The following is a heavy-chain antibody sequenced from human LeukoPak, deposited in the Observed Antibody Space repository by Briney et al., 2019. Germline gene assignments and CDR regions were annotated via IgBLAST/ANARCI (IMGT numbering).Heavy chain of an antibody. CDR3: ASTPGRIAARPAYYYYMDV. CDR1: GYXFTGYY. CDR2: INPNSGGT. V-gene: IGHV1-2*02. J-gene: IGHJ6*03. D-gene: IGHD6-6*01. Sequence: XVSCXASGYXFTGYYMHWVRQAPGQGLEWMGWINPNSGGTNYAQKFQGRVTMTRDTSISTAYMELSRLRSDDTAVYYCASTPGRIAARPAYYYYMDVWGKGTTVTVSS.